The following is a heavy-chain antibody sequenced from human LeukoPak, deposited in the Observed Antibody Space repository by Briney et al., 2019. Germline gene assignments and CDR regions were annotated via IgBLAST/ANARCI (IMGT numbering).Heavy chain of an antibody. Sequence: EASVKVSCKASGYTFTSYGISWVRQAPGQGLEWMGWISAYNGNTNYAQKLQGRVTMTTDTSTTTAYMELMSLRSDDTAVYYCARDPSNSVGRMTWFDPWGQGTLVTVSS. CDR2: ISAYNGNT. J-gene: IGHJ5*02. CDR1: GYTFTSYG. CDR3: ARDPSNSVGRMTWFDP. D-gene: IGHD2/OR15-2a*01. V-gene: IGHV1-18*01.